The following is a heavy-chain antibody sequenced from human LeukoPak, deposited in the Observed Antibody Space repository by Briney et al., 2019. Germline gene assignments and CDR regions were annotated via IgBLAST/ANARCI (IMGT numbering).Heavy chain of an antibody. CDR2: IYYSGST. V-gene: IGHV4-59*01. CDR1: GGSISSYY. Sequence: SETLSLTRTVSGGSISSYYWSWIRQPPGKGLEWIGYIYYSGSTNYNPSLKSRVTISVDTSKNQFSLKLSSVTAADTAVYYCARGSRGVPFSDYWGQGTLVTVSS. J-gene: IGHJ4*02. D-gene: IGHD3-10*01. CDR3: ARGSRGVPFSDY.